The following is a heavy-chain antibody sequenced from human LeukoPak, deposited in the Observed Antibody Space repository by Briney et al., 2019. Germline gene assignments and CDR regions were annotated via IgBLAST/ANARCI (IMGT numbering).Heavy chain of an antibody. J-gene: IGHJ6*02. D-gene: IGHD3-3*01. CDR2: INPKSGGT. CDR1: GHTIIDYY. CDR3: ARRLYYDFWSLDV. Sequence: EASVKVSCKASGHTIIDYYMHWARQAPGQGLEWMGWINPKSGGTTYAQKFQGRVTMTRDTSISTAYMELSRLRSDDTAVYYCARRLYYDFWSLDVWGQGTTVTVSS. V-gene: IGHV1-2*02.